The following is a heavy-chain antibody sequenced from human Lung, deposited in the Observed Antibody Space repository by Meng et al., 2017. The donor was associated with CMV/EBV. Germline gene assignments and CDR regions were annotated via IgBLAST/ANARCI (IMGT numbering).Heavy chain of an antibody. J-gene: IGHJ6*02. V-gene: IGHV3-30*04. CDR1: GFTFKNHA. CDR3: ARDESDTAMVTDLYYYYGMDF. Sequence: GGSLRLXXVVSGFTFKNHAMHWVRKAPGKGPEWVAIVSSVGSGKYYADSVKGRFTVSRDNSRSTLYLHMNSLKTEDTAVYYCARDESDTAMVTDLYYYYGMDFWGQGXTVTVSS. D-gene: IGHD5-18*01. CDR2: VSSVGSGK.